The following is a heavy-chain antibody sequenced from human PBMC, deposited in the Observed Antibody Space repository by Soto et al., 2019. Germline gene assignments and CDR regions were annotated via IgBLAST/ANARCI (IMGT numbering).Heavy chain of an antibody. CDR3: ARDYDNVLLWFGELYSPTYYGMDV. Sequence: EVQLVESGGGLVQPGGSLRLSCAASGFTFSSYSMNWVRQAPGKGLEWVSYISSSSSTIYYADSVKGRFTISRDNAKNSLYLQMNSLRDEETAVYYCARDYDNVLLWFGELYSPTYYGMDVWGQGTTVTVSS. CDR2: ISSSSSTI. CDR1: GFTFSSYS. D-gene: IGHD3-10*01. V-gene: IGHV3-48*02. J-gene: IGHJ6*02.